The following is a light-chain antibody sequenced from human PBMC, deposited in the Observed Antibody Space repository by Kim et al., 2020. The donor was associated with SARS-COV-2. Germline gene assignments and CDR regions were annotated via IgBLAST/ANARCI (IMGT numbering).Light chain of an antibody. CDR3: QAWDSSTWV. CDR1: KLGDKY. V-gene: IGLV3-1*01. J-gene: IGLJ3*02. CDR2: QDS. Sequence: EPTQPPSVSVSPGQTASITCSGDKLGDKYACWYQQKPGQSPVLVIYQDSKRPSGIPERFSGSNSGNTATLTISGTQAMDEADYYCQAWDSSTWVFGGG.